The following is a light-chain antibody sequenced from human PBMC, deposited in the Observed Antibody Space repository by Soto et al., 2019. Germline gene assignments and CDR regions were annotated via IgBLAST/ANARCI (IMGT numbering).Light chain of an antibody. V-gene: IGKV3-11*01. CDR3: QQSSNSPWT. CDR1: QSVSSY. J-gene: IGKJ1*01. CDR2: DAS. Sequence: EIELTQSPATLSLSPGDRATLSCRASQSVSSYLDWYQQKPGQAPKLLIYDASSLATGVPSRFSGSGSGTDFTLTISSLEPEDFAIYYCQQSSNSPWTFGEGTKVEIK.